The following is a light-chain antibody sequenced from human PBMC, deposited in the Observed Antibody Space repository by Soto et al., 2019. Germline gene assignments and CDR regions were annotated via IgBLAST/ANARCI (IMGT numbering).Light chain of an antibody. CDR2: DNV. J-gene: IGLJ3*02. V-gene: IGLV1-40*01. CDR1: SSNIGADYD. Sequence: QLVLTQPPSVSGAPGQRITISCAGSSSNIGADYDVHWYQQFPGTAPKLLIYDNVNRPSGVPDRFSGSKSGTSASLAITGLQAEDEADYYCQSYDSGLSARVFGGGTKVTVL. CDR3: QSYDSGLSARV.